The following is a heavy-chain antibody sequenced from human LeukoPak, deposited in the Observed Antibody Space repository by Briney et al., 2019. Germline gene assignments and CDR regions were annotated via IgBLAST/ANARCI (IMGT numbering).Heavy chain of an antibody. J-gene: IGHJ4*02. CDR3: ASPPLSSAMYYAH. V-gene: IGHV1-69*04. CDR1: GGTFSSYA. Sequence: GASVKVSCKASGGTFSSYAIIWVRQAPGQGLEWMGRIIPILGIANYAQKFQGRVTITADKSTSTAYMELSSLGSEDTAVYYCASPPLSSAMYYAHWGQGTLVTVSS. D-gene: IGHD1-26*01. CDR2: IIPILGIA.